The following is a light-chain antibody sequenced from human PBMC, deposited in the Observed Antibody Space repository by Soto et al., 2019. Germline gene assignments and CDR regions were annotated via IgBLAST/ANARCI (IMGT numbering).Light chain of an antibody. CDR2: DTS. V-gene: IGKV3-11*01. J-gene: IGKJ3*01. CDR3: QQRSSWPLT. CDR1: ESVSSY. Sequence: EIVLTQSPATLSLSPGEIATLYFRASESVSSYLAWFQQRPGQAPRLLIYDTSNRATGIPARFSGSGSGTDFTLSISSLEPEDFAVYYCQQRSSWPLTFGPGTKVDIK.